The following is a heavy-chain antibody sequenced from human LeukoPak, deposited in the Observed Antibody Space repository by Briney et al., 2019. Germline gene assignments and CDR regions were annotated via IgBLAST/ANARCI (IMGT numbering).Heavy chain of an antibody. CDR3: ARGRGGDYGGNSGHFDY. D-gene: IGHD4-23*01. Sequence: GGSLRLSCAASGFNFNTYTMNWVRQAPGKGLEWVSSISSDSSYIYYADAVHGRFTVSRDNAKYSLYLQMNSLRAEDTAVYYCARGRGGDYGGNSGHFDYWGQGTLVTVSS. CDR2: ISSDSSYI. CDR1: GFNFNTYT. V-gene: IGHV3-21*01. J-gene: IGHJ4*02.